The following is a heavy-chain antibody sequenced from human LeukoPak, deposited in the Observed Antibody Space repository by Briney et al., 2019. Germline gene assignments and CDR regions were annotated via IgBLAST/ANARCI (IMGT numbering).Heavy chain of an antibody. D-gene: IGHD3-3*01. CDR2: INPNSGGT. CDR3: ARDGVTIFGVVIMSNYYYYMDV. V-gene: IGHV1-2*02. CDR1: GGTFTGYY. Sequence: ASVKVSCKASGGTFTGYYMHWVRQAPGQGLEWMGWINPNSGGTNYAQKFQGRVTMTRDTSISTAYMELSRLRSDDTAVYYCARDGVTIFGVVIMSNYYYYMDVWGKGTTVTVSS. J-gene: IGHJ6*03.